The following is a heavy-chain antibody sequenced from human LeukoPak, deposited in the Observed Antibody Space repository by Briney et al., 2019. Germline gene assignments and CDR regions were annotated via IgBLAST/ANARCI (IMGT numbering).Heavy chain of an antibody. J-gene: IGHJ6*02. CDR3: ARDGEGYCSGGSCYNPYGMDV. CDR1: GFTFDDYG. V-gene: IGHV3-20*01. CDR2: INWNGGST. Sequence: GGSLRLSCAASGFTFDDYGMSWVRQAPGKGLEWVSGINWNGGSTGYADSVKGRFTISRDNAKNYLYLQMNSLRAEDTALYHCARDGEGYCSGGSCYNPYGMDVWGQGTTVTVSS. D-gene: IGHD2-15*01.